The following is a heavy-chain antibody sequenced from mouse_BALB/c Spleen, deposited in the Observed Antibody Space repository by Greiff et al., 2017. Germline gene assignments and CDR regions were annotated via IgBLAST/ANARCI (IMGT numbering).Heavy chain of an antibody. Sequence: EVQLVESGGGLVKPGGSLKLSCAASGFTFSAYYMYWVRQTPEKRLEWVATISDGGSYTYSPDSVKGRFTICRDNAKDNLCLRMSSLKSEGTAMYYCARDYYGRSYEAWDFDVWGAGTTVTVSS. J-gene: IGHJ1*01. CDR2: ISDGGSYT. CDR1: GFTFSAYY. D-gene: IGHD1-1*01. V-gene: IGHV5-4*02. CDR3: ARDYYGRSYEAWDFDV.